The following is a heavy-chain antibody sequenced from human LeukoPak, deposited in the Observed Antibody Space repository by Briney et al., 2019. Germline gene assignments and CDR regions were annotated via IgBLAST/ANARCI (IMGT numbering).Heavy chain of an antibody. CDR2: TYYRSKWYN. J-gene: IGHJ3*02. CDR1: GDSVSSNSAA. Sequence: SQTLSLTCAISGDSVSSNSAAWNWIRQSPSRGLEWLGRTYYRSKWYNDYAVSVKSRITINPDTSKNQFSLQLNSVTPEDTAVYYCASSDGSGSIGQHAFDIWGQGTMVTVSS. D-gene: IGHD3-10*01. CDR3: ASSDGSGSIGQHAFDI. V-gene: IGHV6-1*01.